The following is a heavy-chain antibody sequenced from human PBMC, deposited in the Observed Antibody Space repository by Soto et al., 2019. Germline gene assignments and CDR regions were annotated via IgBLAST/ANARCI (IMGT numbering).Heavy chain of an antibody. D-gene: IGHD6-19*01. V-gene: IGHV6-1*01. J-gene: IGHJ6*02. CDR2: TYYRSKWYN. Sequence: PSQTLSLTCAISGDSVSSNSAAWNWIRQSPSRGLEWLGRTYYRSKWYNDYAVSVKSRITINPDTSKNQFSLQLNSVTPEDTAVYYCARVVGSGWYVGSVPAPRGYYYYGMDVWGQGTTVTVSS. CDR1: GDSVSSNSAA. CDR3: ARVVGSGWYVGSVPAPRGYYYYGMDV.